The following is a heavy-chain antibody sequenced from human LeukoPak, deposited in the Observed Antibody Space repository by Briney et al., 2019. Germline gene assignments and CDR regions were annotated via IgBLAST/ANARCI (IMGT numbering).Heavy chain of an antibody. CDR2: IIPILGIA. CDR1: GGTFGSYA. D-gene: IGHD5-24*01. J-gene: IGHJ4*02. Sequence: ASVKVSCKASGGTFGSYAISWVRQAPGQGPEWMGRIIPILGIANYAQKFQGRVTITADKSTSTAYMELSSLRSEDTAVYYCARDPGEGYNNPPNYWGQGTLVTVSS. V-gene: IGHV1-69*04. CDR3: ARDPGEGYNNPPNY.